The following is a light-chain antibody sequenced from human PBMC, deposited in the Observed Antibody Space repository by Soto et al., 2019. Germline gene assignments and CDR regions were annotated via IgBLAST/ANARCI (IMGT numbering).Light chain of an antibody. CDR3: QQYGDWPLT. CDR2: ASS. V-gene: IGKV3-15*01. CDR1: QSVGSN. J-gene: IGKJ4*01. Sequence: EIVLTQSPATLSVSPGERATLSCRASQSVGSNFAWYQQKPGQAPRLLIFASSTRATGVPARFSGSGSRTEFTLPISSLQSEDLAVYYCQQYGDWPLTFGGGAKVEIE.